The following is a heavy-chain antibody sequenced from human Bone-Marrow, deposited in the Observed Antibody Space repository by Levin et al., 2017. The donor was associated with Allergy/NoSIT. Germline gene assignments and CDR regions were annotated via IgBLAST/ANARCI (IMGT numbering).Heavy chain of an antibody. V-gene: IGHV3-30*18. CDR3: AKTMNGDYSSPVDY. CDR2: ISFDGNRK. J-gene: IGHJ4*02. Sequence: GGSLRLSCAASGFSFSGYGLQWVRQAPGRALQWVALISFDGNRKYYGEAVKGRFTISRDNSKNTVYLHMSSMSSEDTGFYYCAKTMNGDYSSPVDYWGQGTLVTVSS. CDR1: GFSFSGYG. D-gene: IGHD4-17*01.